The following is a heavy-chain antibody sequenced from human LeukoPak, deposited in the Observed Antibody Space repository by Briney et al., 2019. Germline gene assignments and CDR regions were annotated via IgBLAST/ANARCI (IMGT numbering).Heavy chain of an antibody. D-gene: IGHD6-13*01. CDR1: GFTFDVYA. CDR3: AKDDFQPGYSSSWFDP. V-gene: IGHV3-43*02. CDR2: ISGDGGST. J-gene: IGHJ5*02. Sequence: GGSLRLFCAASGFTFDVYAMLWVRQAPGKGLEWVSLISGDGGSTYYADSVKGRFTISRDNSKNSLYLQMNSLRTEDTALYYCAKDDFQPGYSSSWFDPWGQGTLVTVSS.